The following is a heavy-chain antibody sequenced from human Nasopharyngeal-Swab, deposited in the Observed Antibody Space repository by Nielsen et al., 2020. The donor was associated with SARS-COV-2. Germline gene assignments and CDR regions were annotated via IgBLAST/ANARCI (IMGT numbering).Heavy chain of an antibody. CDR1: GHTFTSHW. CDR2: IYPGDFDT. CDR3: ARHAEAGSTTIPFDY. J-gene: IGHJ4*02. Sequence: GGSLRLSFKTSGHTFTSHWIAWVREMPGQGLEWMGIIYPGDFDTKYSPSFQGQVIISADILINTAYLQWSSLKASDNAFYYCARHAEAGSTTIPFDYWGQGTLVAVSS. V-gene: IGHV5-51*01. D-gene: IGHD3-9*01.